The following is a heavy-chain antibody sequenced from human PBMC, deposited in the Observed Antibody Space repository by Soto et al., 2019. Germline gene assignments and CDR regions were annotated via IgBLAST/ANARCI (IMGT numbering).Heavy chain of an antibody. CDR1: GYTFTSYD. J-gene: IGHJ4*02. CDR3: ARGLNGYLHYFDY. D-gene: IGHD5-18*01. V-gene: IGHV1-8*01. CDR2: MNPNSGNT. Sequence: ASVKVSCKASGYTFTSYDINWVRQATGQRLEWMGWMNPNSGNTGYAQKFQGRVTITRDTSTSTAYMELSSLRSEDTAVYYCARGLNGYLHYFDYWGQGTLVTVS.